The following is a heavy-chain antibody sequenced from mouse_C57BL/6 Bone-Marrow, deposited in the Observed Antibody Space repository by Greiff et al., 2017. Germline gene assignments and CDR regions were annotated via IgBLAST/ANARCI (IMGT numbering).Heavy chain of an antibody. V-gene: IGHV5-2*01. D-gene: IGHD4-1*01. CDR1: EYEFPSHD. CDR3: ARQDWDGAMDY. CDR2: IYSDGGST. Sequence: EVMLLQSGGGLVQPGESLKLSCESNEYEFPSHDMSWVRQTPGQGLELVAAIYSDGGSTYYPDTMERRFIISRDNAKKTLYLQMSSLRSEDTALYYCARQDWDGAMDYWGQGTSVTVSS. J-gene: IGHJ4*01.